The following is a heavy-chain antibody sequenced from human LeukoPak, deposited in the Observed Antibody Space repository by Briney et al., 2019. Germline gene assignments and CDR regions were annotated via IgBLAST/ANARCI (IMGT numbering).Heavy chain of an antibody. CDR3: TASGGYYDSSGSKNEYYFDY. Sequence: GGSLRLSCAASGFTFSGSAMHWVRQASGKGLEWVGRIRSKANSYATAYAASVKGRFTISRDDSKNTAYLQMNSLKTEDTAVYYCTASGGYYDSSGSKNEYYFDYWGQGTLVTVSS. CDR1: GFTFSGSA. D-gene: IGHD3-22*01. J-gene: IGHJ4*02. V-gene: IGHV3-73*01. CDR2: IRSKANSYAT.